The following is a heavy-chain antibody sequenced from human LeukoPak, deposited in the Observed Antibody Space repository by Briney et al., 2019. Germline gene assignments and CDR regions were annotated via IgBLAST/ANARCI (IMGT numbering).Heavy chain of an antibody. V-gene: IGHV3-48*01. CDR2: ISSSSSSI. D-gene: IGHD6-13*01. CDR3: ARGLQQLVRGYNYYFMDV. Sequence: GGSLRLSCAASGFTFSSYSMNWVRQAPGKGLEWVSYISSSSSSIYYADSVRGRFTISRDNAKNSLYLQMNSLGAEDTAVYYCARGLQQLVRGYNYYFMDVRGKGTTVTVSS. CDR1: GFTFSSYS. J-gene: IGHJ6*03.